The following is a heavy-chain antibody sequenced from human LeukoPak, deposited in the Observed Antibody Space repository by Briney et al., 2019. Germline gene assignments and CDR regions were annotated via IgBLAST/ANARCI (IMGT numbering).Heavy chain of an antibody. CDR2: IKSKTDGGTT. J-gene: IGHJ6*03. CDR3: TTEPVAARGYYYYYMDV. V-gene: IGHV3-15*01. D-gene: IGHD2-21*01. Sequence: GGSLRLSCAASGFTFSNAWMSWVRQAPGKGLEWVGRIKSKTDGGTTDYAAPVKGRFTISRDDSKNTLYLQMNSLKTEDTAVYYCTTEPVAARGYYYYYMDVWGKGTTVTVSS. CDR1: GFTFSNAW.